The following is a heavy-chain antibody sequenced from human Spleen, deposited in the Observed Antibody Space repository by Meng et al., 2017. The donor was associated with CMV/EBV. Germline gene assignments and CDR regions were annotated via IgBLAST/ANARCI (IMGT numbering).Heavy chain of an antibody. V-gene: IGHV3-7*01. CDR3: ASGMYSGSY. J-gene: IGHJ4*02. D-gene: IGHD1-26*01. CDR2: IKQDGSEK. CDR1: GFTFSRCW. Sequence: GESLKISCAASGFTFSRCWMSWVRQAPGKGLEWVANIKQDGSEKYYVDSVKGRFTISRDNAKNSLCLQMNSLRAEDTAVYYCASGMYSGSYWGQGTLVTVSS.